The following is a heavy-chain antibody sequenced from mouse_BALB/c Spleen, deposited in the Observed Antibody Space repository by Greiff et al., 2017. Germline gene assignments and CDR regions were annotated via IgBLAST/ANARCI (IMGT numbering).Heavy chain of an antibody. Sequence: EVKLQESGPGLVKPSQSLSLTCTVTGYSITSDYAWNWIRQFPGNKLEWMGYISYSGSTSYNPSLKSRISITRDTSKNQFFLQLNSVTTEDTATYYCASGNYWFAYWGQGTLVTVSA. J-gene: IGHJ3*01. D-gene: IGHD2-1*01. CDR2: ISYSGST. CDR1: GYSITSDYA. CDR3: ASGNYWFAY. V-gene: IGHV3-2*02.